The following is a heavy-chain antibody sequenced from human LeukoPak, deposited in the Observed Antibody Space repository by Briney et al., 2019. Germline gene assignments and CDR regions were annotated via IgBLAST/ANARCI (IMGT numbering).Heavy chain of an antibody. CDR3: ARKSVDSSARAFDY. CDR1: GGSISSGDYY. D-gene: IGHD3-22*01. V-gene: IGHV4-30-4*01. J-gene: IGHJ4*02. Sequence: SETLSLTCTVSGGSISSGDYYWSWIRQPPGKGLEWIGYIYYSGSTYYNPSLKSRVTISVDTSKNQFSPKLSSVTAADTAVYYCARKSVDSSARAFDYWGQGTLVTVSS. CDR2: IYYSGST.